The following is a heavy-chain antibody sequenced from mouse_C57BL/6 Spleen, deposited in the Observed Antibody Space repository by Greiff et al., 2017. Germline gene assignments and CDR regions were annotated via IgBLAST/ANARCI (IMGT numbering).Heavy chain of an antibody. CDR2: IDPSDSYT. J-gene: IGHJ2*01. V-gene: IGHV1-69*01. D-gene: IGHD1-1*01. Sequence: QVQLKQPGAELVMPGASVKLSCKASGYTFTSSWMHWVQQRPGQGLEWIGEIDPSDSYTNYTQKFKGESTLTVDKSSSTAYMQLSSLTSEDSAVYYCARRLRGSSYPLDDWGQGTNLTVSS. CDR3: ARRLRGSSYPLDD. CDR1: GYTFTSSW.